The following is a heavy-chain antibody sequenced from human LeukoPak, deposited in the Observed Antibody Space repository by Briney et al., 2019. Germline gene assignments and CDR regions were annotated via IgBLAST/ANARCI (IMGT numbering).Heavy chain of an antibody. CDR2: ISGSGGGT. J-gene: IGHJ4*02. CDR3: AKPRTTGTTNY. D-gene: IGHD1-1*01. Sequence: HPGGSLRLSCAASGFTFRSTVMTWVRQAPRKGLEWVSAISGSGGGTYYADSVKGRFTISRDNSKNTLYLQMNSLRAEDTAVYYCAKPRTTGTTNYWGQGTLVTVSS. V-gene: IGHV3-23*01. CDR1: GFTFRSTV.